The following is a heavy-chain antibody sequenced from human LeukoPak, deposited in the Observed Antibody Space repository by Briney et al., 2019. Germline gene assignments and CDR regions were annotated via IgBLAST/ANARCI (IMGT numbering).Heavy chain of an antibody. CDR1: GFTFDDYA. Sequence: GGSLRLSCAASGFTFDDYAMHWVRQAPGKGLEWVSGISWNSGSIGYADSVKGRFTISRDNAKNSLYLQVNSLRAEDTALYYCAKGILDGTFDYWGQGTLVTVSS. CDR2: ISWNSGSI. J-gene: IGHJ4*02. V-gene: IGHV3-9*01. CDR3: AKGILDGTFDY.